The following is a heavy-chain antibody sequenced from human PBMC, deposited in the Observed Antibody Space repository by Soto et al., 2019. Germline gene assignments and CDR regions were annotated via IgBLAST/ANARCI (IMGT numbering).Heavy chain of an antibody. D-gene: IGHD4-17*01. V-gene: IGHV4-39*01. CDR3: AIMTTIYFDY. J-gene: IGHJ4*02. Sequence: PETLSLTCTVSGGSISSSSYYWGWIRQPPGKGLEWIGSIYYSGSTYYNPSLKSRVTISVDTSKNQFSLKLSSVTAADTAVYYCAIMTTIYFDYWGQGTLVTVSS. CDR1: GGSISSSSYY. CDR2: IYYSGST.